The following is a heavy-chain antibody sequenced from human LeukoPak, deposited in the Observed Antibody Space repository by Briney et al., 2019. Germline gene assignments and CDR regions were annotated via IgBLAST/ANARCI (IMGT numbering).Heavy chain of an antibody. CDR2: ISAYNGNT. Sequence: ASVKVSCKASGYTFTSYGISWVRQAPGQGLEWMGWISAYNGNTNYAQKLQGRVTMTTDTSTSPAYMELRSLRSDDTAVYYCARDLGWLRRGDYMDVWGKGTTVTVSS. CDR1: GYTFTSYG. J-gene: IGHJ6*03. V-gene: IGHV1-18*01. D-gene: IGHD5-12*01. CDR3: ARDLGWLRRGDYMDV.